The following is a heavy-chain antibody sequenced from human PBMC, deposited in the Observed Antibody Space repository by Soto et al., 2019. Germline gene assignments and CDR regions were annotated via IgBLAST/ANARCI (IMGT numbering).Heavy chain of an antibody. D-gene: IGHD2-15*01. V-gene: IGHV3-9*01. CDR1: GFTFDHYA. CDR3: AKDVNVVSSGWFDS. Sequence: EVQLVESGGSLVQPGRSLRLSCATSGFTFDHYAMHWVRQLPGEGLEWVSTISGNSDTIDYADAVKGRFTIARDNAKRSLYLQRNSLRPDDSATYYCAKDVNVVSSGWFDSWGQGTLAIVTS. J-gene: IGHJ5*01. CDR2: ISGNSDTI.